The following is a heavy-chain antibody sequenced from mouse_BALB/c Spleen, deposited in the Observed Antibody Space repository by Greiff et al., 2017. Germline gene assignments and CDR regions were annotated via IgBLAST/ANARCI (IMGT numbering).Heavy chain of an antibody. CDR2: INSNGGST. CDR1: GFTFSSYY. D-gene: IGHD3-2*01. V-gene: IGHV5-6-2*01. Sequence: DVKLVESGGGLVKLGGSLKLSCAASGFTFSSYYMSWVRQTPEKRLELVAAINSNGGSTYYPDTVKGRFTISRDNAKNTLYLQMSSLKSEDTALYYCARHRDSSDPYYFDYWGQGTTLTVSS. CDR3: ARHRDSSDPYYFDY. J-gene: IGHJ2*01.